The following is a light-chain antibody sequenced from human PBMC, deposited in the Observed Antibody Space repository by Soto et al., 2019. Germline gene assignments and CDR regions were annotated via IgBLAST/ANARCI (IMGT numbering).Light chain of an antibody. CDR2: GAS. J-gene: IGKJ1*01. Sequence: EIVLTQSPGTLSLSPGERATLSCRASQSVSSSYLAWYQQKPGQAPRLLIHGASSRATGIPERFSCSGSGTDFTLTISRLEAEDFAVYYCQQYGNSPGTFGQGTKVEIK. V-gene: IGKV3-20*01. CDR3: QQYGNSPGT. CDR1: QSVSSSY.